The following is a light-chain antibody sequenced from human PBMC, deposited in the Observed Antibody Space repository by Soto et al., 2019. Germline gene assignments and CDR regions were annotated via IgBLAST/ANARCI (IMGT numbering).Light chain of an antibody. CDR2: DAS. V-gene: IGKV1-33*01. Sequence: DIQLTQSPSSLSASVGDRVTITCQASQDIVKSLNWYQQKPGSAPNLLIYDASNLQTGVPSRFSGSGSGTDFTFTISSLQPEDFATYYCQQFDNLPYTFGHGTKLKIK. CDR1: QDIVKS. J-gene: IGKJ2*01. CDR3: QQFDNLPYT.